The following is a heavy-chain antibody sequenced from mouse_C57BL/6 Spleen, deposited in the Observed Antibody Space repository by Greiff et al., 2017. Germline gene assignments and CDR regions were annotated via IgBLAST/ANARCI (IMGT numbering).Heavy chain of an antibody. D-gene: IGHD1-1*01. V-gene: IGHV1-52*01. CDR1: GYTFTSYW. CDR3: ARSSTGVEGAMDY. J-gene: IGHJ4*01. Sequence: VQLQQPGAELVRPGSSVKLSCKASGYTFTSYWMHWVKQRPIQGLEWIGNIDPSDSETHYNQKFKDKATLTVDKSSSTAYMQLSSLTSEDSAVYYCARSSTGVEGAMDYWGQGTSVTVSS. CDR2: IDPSDSET.